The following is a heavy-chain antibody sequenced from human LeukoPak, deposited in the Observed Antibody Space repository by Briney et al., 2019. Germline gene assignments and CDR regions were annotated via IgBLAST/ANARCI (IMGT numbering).Heavy chain of an antibody. V-gene: IGHV4-39*01. Sequence: SGTLSLTCAVSGGSISSSSHYWGWTRQPPGKWLEWIGSINYSGSTYYNPSLKRRVTISVDTSKNQFSLKLSSVTAADTAVYYCAKKGDTGNYDIWGQGAMVTVSS. CDR3: AKKGDTGNYDI. J-gene: IGHJ3*02. D-gene: IGHD1-26*01. CDR1: GGSISSSSHY. CDR2: INYSGST.